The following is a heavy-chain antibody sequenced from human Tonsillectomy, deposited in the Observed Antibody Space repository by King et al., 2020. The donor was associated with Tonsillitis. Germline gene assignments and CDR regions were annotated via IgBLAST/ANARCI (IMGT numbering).Heavy chain of an antibody. J-gene: IGHJ4*02. D-gene: IGHD3/OR15-3a*01. CDR2: ISYSGST. CDR1: GASISNGDYY. V-gene: IGHV4-31*03. Sequence: QLQESGPGLVKPSQTLSLTCTVSGASISNGDYYWSWIRQHPGKGLEGIGYISYSGSTYYDPSLQSRVTMSVDTSKNQFSLKLSSVAAADSAVYYCASYAYTFWTSIGWGQGTLVTVSS. CDR3: ASYAYTFWTSIG.